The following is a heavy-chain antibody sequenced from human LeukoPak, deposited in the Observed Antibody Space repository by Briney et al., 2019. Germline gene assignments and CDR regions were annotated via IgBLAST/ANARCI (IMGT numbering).Heavy chain of an antibody. CDR1: GYSITSGYY. CDR2: IYHTGNT. J-gene: IGHJ4*02. Sequence: PSETLSLTCSVSGYSITSGYYWGWIRQPPGKGREWIGSIYHTGNTFYDPSFNSRVTISVDTSKNQFSLSLSSVTAADTAVYYCARYCSSTTCYTRGGDYWGQGTLVTVSS. V-gene: IGHV4-38-2*02. D-gene: IGHD2-2*02. CDR3: ARYCSSTTCYTRGGDY.